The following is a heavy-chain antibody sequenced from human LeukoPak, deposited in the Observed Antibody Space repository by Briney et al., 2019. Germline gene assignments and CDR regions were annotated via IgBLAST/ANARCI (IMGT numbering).Heavy chain of an antibody. J-gene: IGHJ4*02. CDR1: GGSISSSSYY. V-gene: IGHV4-39*01. CDR2: IYYSGST. Sequence: SETLSLTCTVSGGSISSSSYYWGWIRQPPGKGLEWIGSIYYSGSTNYNPSLKSRVTISVDTSKNQFSLKLSSVTAADTAVYYCARQTVSRVDYWGQGTLVTVSS. CDR3: ARQTVSRVDY. D-gene: IGHD4-17*01.